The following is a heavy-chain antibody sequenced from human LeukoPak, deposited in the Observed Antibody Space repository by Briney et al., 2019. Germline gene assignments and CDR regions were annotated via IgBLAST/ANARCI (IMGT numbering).Heavy chain of an antibody. Sequence: SVKVSCKASGGTFSSYTISWVRQAPGQGLEWMGGIIPIFGTANYAQKFQGRVTITTDESTSTAYMELSSLRPEDTAVYYCARRSGYYYVSYFDYWGQGTLVTVSS. J-gene: IGHJ4*02. D-gene: IGHD3-22*01. CDR2: IIPIFGTA. V-gene: IGHV1-69*05. CDR1: GGTFSSYT. CDR3: ARRSGYYYVSYFDY.